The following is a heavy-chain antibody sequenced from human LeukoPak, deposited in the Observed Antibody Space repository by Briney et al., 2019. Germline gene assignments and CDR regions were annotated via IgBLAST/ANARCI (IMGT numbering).Heavy chain of an antibody. D-gene: IGHD3-10*01. V-gene: IGHV3-23*01. Sequence: PGGSLRLSCAASGFTFSSYAMSWVRQAPGKGLEWVSAISGSGGSTYYADSVKGRFTISRDNSKNTLYLQMNSLRAEDTAVYYCAKDTFGELPYYYYGMDVWGQGTTVTVSS. J-gene: IGHJ6*02. CDR1: GFTFSSYA. CDR2: ISGSGGST. CDR3: AKDTFGELPYYYYGMDV.